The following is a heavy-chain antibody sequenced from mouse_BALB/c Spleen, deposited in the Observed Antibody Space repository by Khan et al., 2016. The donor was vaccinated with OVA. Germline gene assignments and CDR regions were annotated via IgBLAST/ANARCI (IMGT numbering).Heavy chain of an antibody. V-gene: IGHV1-4*01. Sequence: ESGAELARPGASVKMSCKASGYTFTSYTIHWIKERPGQGLEWIGYINPSNGYTNYNQKFKDKATLTTDKSSTTAYLQLSSLTSDDSAVYNCVRDGAYHRNDGWFAYWGQGTLVTVSA. CDR3: VRDGAYHRNDGWFAY. D-gene: IGHD2-14*01. CDR2: INPSNGYT. CDR1: GYTFTSYT. J-gene: IGHJ3*01.